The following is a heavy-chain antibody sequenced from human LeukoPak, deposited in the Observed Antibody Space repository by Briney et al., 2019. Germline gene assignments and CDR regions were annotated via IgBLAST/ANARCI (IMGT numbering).Heavy chain of an antibody. CDR2: ISYDGSNK. D-gene: IGHD1-26*01. Sequence: GRSLRLSCAASGFTFSSYGMHWVRQAPGKGLEWVAVISYDGSNKYYADSVKGRFTISRDNSKNTLYLQMNSLRAEDTAVYYCLRGVTFIVGATTSPVAFDIWGQGTMVTVSS. J-gene: IGHJ3*02. CDR3: LRGVTFIVGATTSPVAFDI. V-gene: IGHV3-30*03. CDR1: GFTFSSYG.